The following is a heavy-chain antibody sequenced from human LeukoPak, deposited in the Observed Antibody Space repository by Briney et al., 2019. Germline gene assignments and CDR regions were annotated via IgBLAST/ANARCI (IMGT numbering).Heavy chain of an antibody. J-gene: IGHJ4*02. CDR2: ISSSSSTI. CDR3: ARVPERIAAAGTELDY. Sequence: GGSLRLSCAASGFTFSSYSMNWVRQAPGEGLEGVSYISSSSSTIYYADSVKGRFTTSRDNAKNSLYLQMNSRRAEDTALYYWARVPERIAAAGTELDYWGQGTLVTASS. CDR1: GFTFSSYS. V-gene: IGHV3-48*04. D-gene: IGHD6-13*01.